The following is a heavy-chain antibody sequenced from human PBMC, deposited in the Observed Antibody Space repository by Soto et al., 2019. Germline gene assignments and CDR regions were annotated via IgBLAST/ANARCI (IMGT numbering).Heavy chain of an antibody. J-gene: IGHJ4*02. CDR1: GYTFTSYA. CDR2: INAGNGNT. V-gene: IGHV1-3*01. D-gene: IGHD6-19*01. CDR3: ARGRGAGGGWSYSY. Sequence: RASVKVSCKASGYTFTSYAMHWVRQAPGQRLEWMGWINAGNGNTKYSQKFQGRVTITRDTSASTAYMELSSLRSEDTAVYYCARGRGAGGGWSYSYWGQGTLVTVSS.